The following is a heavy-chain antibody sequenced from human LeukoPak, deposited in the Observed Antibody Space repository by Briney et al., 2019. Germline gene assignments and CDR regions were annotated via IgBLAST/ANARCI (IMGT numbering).Heavy chain of an antibody. V-gene: IGHV3-23*01. Sequence: GGSLRLSCAASGFTFSSYAMSWVRQAPGKGLEWVSAISGSGGSTYYADSVKGRFTISRDNSKNTLYLQMNSLRAEDTAVYYCAKVGALYYYDSSGYFDFDYWGQGTLVTVSS. CDR1: GFTFSSYA. CDR3: AKVGALYYYDSSGYFDFDY. D-gene: IGHD3-22*01. CDR2: ISGSGGST. J-gene: IGHJ4*02.